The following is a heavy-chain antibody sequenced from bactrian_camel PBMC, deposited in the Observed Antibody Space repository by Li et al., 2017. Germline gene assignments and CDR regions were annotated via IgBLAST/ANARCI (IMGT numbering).Heavy chain of an antibody. CDR1: GYTFTGYS. V-gene: IGHV3S53*01. CDR3: AAGCRIVSDWYNTAKYNY. J-gene: IGHJ4*01. D-gene: IGHD6*01. CDR2: IDKGGSP. Sequence: QLVESGGGSVQAGGSLRLSCAASGYTFTGYSMGWFRQATGKEPEGVAGIDKGGSPIYADSVTGRFTISLDDAKNSVYLQMNSLKPEDTAVYYCAAGCRIVSDWYNTAKYNYWGQGTQVTVS.